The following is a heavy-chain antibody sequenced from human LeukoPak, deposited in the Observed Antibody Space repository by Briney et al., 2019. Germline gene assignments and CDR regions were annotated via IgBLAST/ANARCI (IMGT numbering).Heavy chain of an antibody. CDR2: IWYDGSNK. J-gene: IGHJ4*02. CDR3: XXXXXXXXXWSSYYFDY. D-gene: IGHD1-20*01. Sequence: GGSLRLSCAASGFTFSSYGMHWVRQAPGKGLEWVAVIWYDGSNKYYADSVKGRFTISRDNSKNTLYLQMNSLRAEDTAVYYXXXXXXXXXXWSSYYFDYWGQGTLVTVSS. V-gene: IGHV3-33*01. CDR1: GFTFSSYG.